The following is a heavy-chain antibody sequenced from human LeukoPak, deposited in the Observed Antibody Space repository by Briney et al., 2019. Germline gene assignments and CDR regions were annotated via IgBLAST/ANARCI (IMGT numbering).Heavy chain of an antibody. V-gene: IGHV4-38-2*01. CDR3: ARHKRYYDFWSGDYMDV. Sequence: SSETLSLTCAVSGYSISSGYYWGWIRQPPGKGLEWIGSIYHSGSTYYNPSLKSRVTISVDTSKTQFSLKLSSVTAADTAVYYCARHKRYYDFWSGDYMDVWGKGTTVTVSS. CDR1: GYSISSGYY. D-gene: IGHD3-3*01. J-gene: IGHJ6*03. CDR2: IYHSGST.